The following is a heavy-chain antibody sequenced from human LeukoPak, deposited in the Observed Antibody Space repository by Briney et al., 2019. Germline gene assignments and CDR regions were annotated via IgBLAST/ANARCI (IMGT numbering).Heavy chain of an antibody. CDR3: ARGGDYGDRNTFDY. D-gene: IGHD4-17*01. CDR1: GGSISSGDYY. Sequence: SQTLSLTCTVSGGSISSGDYYWIWIRQHPGKGLEWIGYIYYSGSTYYNPSLKSRVTISVDTSKNQFSLKVTSVTAADTAVYYCARGGDYGDRNTFDYWGQGTLVTVSS. V-gene: IGHV4-31*03. J-gene: IGHJ4*02. CDR2: IYYSGST.